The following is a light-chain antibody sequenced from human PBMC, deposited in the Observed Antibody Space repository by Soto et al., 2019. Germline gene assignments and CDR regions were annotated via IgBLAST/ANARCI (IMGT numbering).Light chain of an antibody. Sequence: QSALTQPPSASGSPGQSVTISCTGTSSDVGGYNYVSWYQQHPGKAPKLMIYEVSKRPSGVPDRFSGSKSGNTASLTVSGLQAEDEASYYCSSSAGSYNFVVFGGGTKLTVL. CDR2: EVS. CDR3: SSSAGSYNFVV. V-gene: IGLV2-8*01. J-gene: IGLJ2*01. CDR1: SSDVGGYNY.